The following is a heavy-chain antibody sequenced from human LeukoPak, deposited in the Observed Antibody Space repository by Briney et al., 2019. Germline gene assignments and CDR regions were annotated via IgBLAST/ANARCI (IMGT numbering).Heavy chain of an antibody. CDR1: GFTFSRYA. CDR2: ISGSDGST. J-gene: IGHJ4*02. CDR3: AKDPGYCSSTSCYPYYFDY. Sequence: GGSLRLSCAASGFTFSRYAKSWVRQAPGKGLEWVSGISGSDGSTSYADSVRGRFTISRDNSKNTLYLQMNSLRAEDTAVYYCAKDPGYCSSTSCYPYYFDYWGQGTLVTVSS. V-gene: IGHV3-23*01. D-gene: IGHD2-2*01.